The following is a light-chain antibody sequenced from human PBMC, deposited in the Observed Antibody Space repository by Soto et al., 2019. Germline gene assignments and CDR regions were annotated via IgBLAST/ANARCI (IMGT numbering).Light chain of an antibody. J-gene: IGKJ1*01. CDR1: QSFSSN. Sequence: EIVMTQSPATLSVSPGERATLSCRASQSFSSNLAWYQQKPGQAPRLLIYGASTRATGIPARFSGTGSGTDFTLTISRLEPEDFAVYYCQLYGSSPKTFGQGTKVDIK. CDR2: GAS. V-gene: IGKV3-15*01. CDR3: QLYGSSPKT.